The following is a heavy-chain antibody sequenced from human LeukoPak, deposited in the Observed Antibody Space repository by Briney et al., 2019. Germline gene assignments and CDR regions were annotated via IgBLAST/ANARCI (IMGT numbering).Heavy chain of an antibody. V-gene: IGHV3-7*01. CDR2: IKHDGNEM. CDR1: GFTFSTYW. Sequence: GGSLRLSCTASGFTFSTYWMGWVRQAPGKGPEWVANIKHDGNEMYYVDSVKGRFSISRDNAKNSLYLQMNSLRVEDTAVYYCARPSYDYWGQGSLVTVS. J-gene: IGHJ4*02. CDR3: ARPSYDY.